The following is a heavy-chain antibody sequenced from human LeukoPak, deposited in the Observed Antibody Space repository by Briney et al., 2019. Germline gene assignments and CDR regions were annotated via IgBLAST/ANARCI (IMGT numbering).Heavy chain of an antibody. CDR3: AKDPARRRYSSSWYYFDY. V-gene: IGHV3-53*05. CDR1: GFTVISNY. D-gene: IGHD6-13*01. CDR2: IYSGGST. Sequence: GGSLKLPCEAPGFTVISNYISWVGQAPGKGLEWASVIYSGGSTYYADSVKGRFTISRDNSKNTLYLQMNSLRAEDTAVYYCAKDPARRRYSSSWYYFDYWGQGTLVTVSS. J-gene: IGHJ4*02.